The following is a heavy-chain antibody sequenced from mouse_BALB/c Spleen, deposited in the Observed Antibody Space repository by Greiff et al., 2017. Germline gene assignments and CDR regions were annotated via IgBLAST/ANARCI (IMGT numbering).Heavy chain of an antibody. CDR1: GFSLTSYG. D-gene: IGHD2-3*01. CDR3: ARSPDGYYPHYYAMDY. CDR2: IWSGGST. Sequence: VKLVESGPGLVQPSQSLSITCTVSGFSLTSYGVHWVRQSPGKGLEWLGVIWSGGSTDYNAAFISRLSISKDNSKSQVFFKMNSLQANDTAIYYCARSPDGYYPHYYAMDYWGQGTSVTVSS. V-gene: IGHV2-2*02. J-gene: IGHJ4*01.